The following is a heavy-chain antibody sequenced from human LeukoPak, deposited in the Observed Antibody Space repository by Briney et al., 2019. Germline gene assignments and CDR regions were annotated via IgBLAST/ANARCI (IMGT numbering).Heavy chain of an antibody. CDR2: IYTSGST. Sequence: PSETLSLTCTVSGGSISSYYWSWIRQPAGKGLEWIGRIYTSGSTNYNPPLKSRVTMSVDTSKNQFSLKLSSVTAADTAVYYCARNLAALDWYFDLWGRGTLVTVSS. CDR3: ARNLAALDWYFDL. CDR1: GGSISSYY. V-gene: IGHV4-4*07. D-gene: IGHD6-6*01. J-gene: IGHJ2*01.